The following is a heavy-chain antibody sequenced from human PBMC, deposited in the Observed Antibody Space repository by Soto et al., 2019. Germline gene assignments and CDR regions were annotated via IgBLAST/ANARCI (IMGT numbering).Heavy chain of an antibody. V-gene: IGHV3-7*01. D-gene: IGHD2-21*02. CDR1: GFTFSGFW. CDR3: ARDSDYYKADY. CDR2: IMKDGGVK. J-gene: IGHJ4*02. Sequence: EVQLVESGGGLVQPGGSLRLSCAASGFTFSGFWMGWVRQAPGKGLEWVASIMKDGGVKKYVDSVKGRFTISRDNAKNSLFLQMNSLRAEDTAVYYCARDSDYYKADYWGQGTLVTVSS.